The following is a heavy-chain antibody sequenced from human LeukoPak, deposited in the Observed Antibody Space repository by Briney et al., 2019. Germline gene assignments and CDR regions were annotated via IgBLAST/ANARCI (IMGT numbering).Heavy chain of an antibody. V-gene: IGHV3-23*01. CDR1: GLTFSNNA. CDR2: ITGDGSTT. Sequence: PGGSLRLSCAASGLTFSNNAMNWVRQAPGKGLEWVSVITGDGSTTDYADSVKGRFTISRDNSKNTLYLQMNSLRTEDTATYYCAKGWSGYFRSPFDIWGHGTMVIVSS. CDR3: AKGWSGYFRSPFDI. D-gene: IGHD3-3*01. J-gene: IGHJ3*02.